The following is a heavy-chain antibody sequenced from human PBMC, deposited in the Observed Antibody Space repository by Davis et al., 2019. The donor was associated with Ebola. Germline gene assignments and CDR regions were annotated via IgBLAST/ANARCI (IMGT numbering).Heavy chain of an antibody. D-gene: IGHD3-16*01. CDR3: ARHDYLPGGIYYGMDV. V-gene: IGHV5-51*01. Sequence: GESLKISCKGSGYSFFNYWIGWVRLMPGKGLELMGIVFPGDSDTRYSPSFQGQVTISADKSISTAYLQWSSLKASDTAMYYCARHDYLPGGIYYGMDVWGQGTTVTVSS. CDR2: VFPGDSDT. J-gene: IGHJ6*02. CDR1: GYSFFNYW.